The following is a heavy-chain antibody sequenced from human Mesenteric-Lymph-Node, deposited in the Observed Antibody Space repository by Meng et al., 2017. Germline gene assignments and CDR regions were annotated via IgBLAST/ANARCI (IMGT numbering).Heavy chain of an antibody. V-gene: IGHV3-23*01. J-gene: IGHJ4*02. CDR2: ISSSGPTT. CDR3: AKDLRRAVEDS. CDR1: GFTFSGYE. Sequence: GGSLRLSCAASGFTFSGYEMNWVRQAPGKGLEWVSAISSSGPTTYYADSVKGRFTISRDNSKNTLYLQMNSLRAEDTALYYCAKDLRRAVEDSWGQGTLVTVSS. D-gene: IGHD6-19*01.